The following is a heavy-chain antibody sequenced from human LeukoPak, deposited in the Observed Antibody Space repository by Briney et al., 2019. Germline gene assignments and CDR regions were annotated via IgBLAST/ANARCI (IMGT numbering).Heavy chain of an antibody. CDR2: ISGSGDRT. D-gene: IGHD4-11*01. Sequence: GGSLRLSCAASGFTFSSYAMNWVRQAPGKGLEWVSSISGSGDRTYYADSVKGRFTISRNNPENILYLQMDSLRAEDTAVYSCAIVPAVPSRATFYYWGQGALVTVSS. CDR3: AIVPAVPSRATFYY. V-gene: IGHV3-23*01. J-gene: IGHJ4*02. CDR1: GFTFSSYA.